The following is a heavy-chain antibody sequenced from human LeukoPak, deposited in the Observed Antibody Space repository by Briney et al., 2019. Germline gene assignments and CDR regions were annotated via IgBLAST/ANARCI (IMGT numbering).Heavy chain of an antibody. J-gene: IGHJ4*02. CDR3: ARKTGTTLFIDY. CDR2: IYHSGST. V-gene: IGHV4-38-2*02. D-gene: IGHD1-7*01. Sequence: PSETLSLTCTVSGYSISSGYYWGWIRQPPGKGLEWIGSIYHSGSTYYNPSLKSRVTISVDTSKNQFSLRLSSVTAADTAVYYCARKTGTTLFIDYWGQGTLVTVSS. CDR1: GYSISSGYY.